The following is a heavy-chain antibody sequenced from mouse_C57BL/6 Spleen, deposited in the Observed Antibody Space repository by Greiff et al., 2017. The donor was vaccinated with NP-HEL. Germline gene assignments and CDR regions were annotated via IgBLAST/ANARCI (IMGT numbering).Heavy chain of an antibody. Sequence: QVQLQQPGAELVKPGASVKLSCKASGYTFTSYWMHWVKQRPGQGLEWIGMIHPNSGSTNYNEKFKSKATLTVDKSSSTAYMQLSSLTSEDSAVYYCAREKGLGTDVDYWGQGTTLTVSS. J-gene: IGHJ2*01. CDR2: IHPNSGST. CDR3: AREKGLGTDVDY. D-gene: IGHD3-3*01. CDR1: GYTFTSYW. V-gene: IGHV1-64*01.